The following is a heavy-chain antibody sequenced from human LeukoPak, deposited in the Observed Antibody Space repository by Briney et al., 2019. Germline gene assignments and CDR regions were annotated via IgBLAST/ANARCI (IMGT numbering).Heavy chain of an antibody. V-gene: IGHV4-59*01. Sequence: PSETLFLSCTVSVGSISTYFWSWMRQPPGKGLEWIAYIYSSGSTTYNPSLRSRVTISVDTSKNQFSLKLNSVTVADTAVYYCARGGYLKTDWFDPWGQGTLVTVSS. CDR3: ARGGYLKTDWFDP. CDR2: IYSSGST. CDR1: VGSISTYF. D-gene: IGHD2-15*01. J-gene: IGHJ5*02.